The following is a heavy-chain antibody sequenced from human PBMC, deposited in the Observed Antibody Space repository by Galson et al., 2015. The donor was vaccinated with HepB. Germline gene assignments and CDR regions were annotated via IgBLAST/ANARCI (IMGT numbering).Heavy chain of an antibody. CDR1: GFTFSSYW. D-gene: IGHD4-23*01. V-gene: IGHV3-7*01. J-gene: IGHJ4*02. CDR2: IKQDGSEK. Sequence: SLRLSCAASGFTFSSYWMSWVRQAPGKGLEWVANIKQDGSEKYYVDSVKGRFTISRDNAKNSLYLQMNSLRAEDTAVYYCAREAPGYGGSFFDYWGQGTLVTVSS. CDR3: AREAPGYGGSFFDY.